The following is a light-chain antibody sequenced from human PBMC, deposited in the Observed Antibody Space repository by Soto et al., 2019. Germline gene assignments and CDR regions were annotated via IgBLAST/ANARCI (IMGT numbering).Light chain of an antibody. CDR1: SSDIGGYNF. CDR3: SSFRSGTTL. CDR2: EVS. J-gene: IGLJ1*01. V-gene: IGLV2-14*01. Sequence: QSALTQPASVSGSPGQSITISCTGTSSDIGGYNFVSWYHQHPGKAPKLMIYEVSNRPSGVSDRSSGSKSGNTASLTISGLQAEDEADYYCSSFRSGTTLFGTGTKVTVL.